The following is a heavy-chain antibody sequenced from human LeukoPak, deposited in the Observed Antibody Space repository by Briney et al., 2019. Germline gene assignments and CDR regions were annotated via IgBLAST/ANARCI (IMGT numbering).Heavy chain of an antibody. CDR3: AKGPDNSGYYSLDY. Sequence: PGRSLRLSCAASGLTFSGYDMHWVRQAPGKGLEWVAVISYDGSNKYYADSVKGRFTISRDNSKNTLYLQMNSLRAEDTAVYYCAKGPDNSGYYSLDYWGQGALVTVSS. CDR2: ISYDGSNK. D-gene: IGHD3-22*01. CDR1: GLTFSGYD. V-gene: IGHV3-30*18. J-gene: IGHJ4*02.